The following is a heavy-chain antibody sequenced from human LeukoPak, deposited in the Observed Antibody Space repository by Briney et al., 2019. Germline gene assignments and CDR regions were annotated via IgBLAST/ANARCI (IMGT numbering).Heavy chain of an antibody. V-gene: IGHV3-13*03. CDR1: GFTFSSYD. D-gene: IGHD3-16*02. J-gene: IGHJ6*03. Sequence: GGSLRLSCAACGFTFSSYDMHWVRQATGEGLEWVSAIGTAGDTYYPGSVKGQFTISRENAKNSLYLQMNSLRAGDTAVYYCARDLYWNDYVWGSYRWSMDVWGKGTTVTVSS. CDR3: ARDLYWNDYVWGSYRWSMDV. CDR2: IGTAGDT.